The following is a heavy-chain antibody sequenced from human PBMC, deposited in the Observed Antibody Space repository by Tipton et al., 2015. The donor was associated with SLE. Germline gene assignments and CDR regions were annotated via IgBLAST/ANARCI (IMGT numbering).Heavy chain of an antibody. Sequence: LSLTCAVYGGSFSSYYWSWIRQPPGKGLEWIGYIYYSGSTNYNPSLKSRVTISVDTSKNQFSLKLSSVTAADTAVYYCAREAEYCSGGSCSSYFDYWGQGTLVTVSS. V-gene: IGHV4-59*12. J-gene: IGHJ4*02. CDR2: IYYSGST. D-gene: IGHD2-15*01. CDR3: AREAEYCSGGSCSSYFDY. CDR1: GGSFSSYY.